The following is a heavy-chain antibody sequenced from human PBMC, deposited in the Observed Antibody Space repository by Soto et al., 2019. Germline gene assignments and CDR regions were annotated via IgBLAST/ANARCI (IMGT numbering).Heavy chain of an antibody. V-gene: IGHV3-74*01. CDR2: INSDGSST. Sequence: GGSLRLSCAASGFTFSSYWMHWVRQAPGKGLVWVSRINSDGSSTSYADSVKGRFTISRDNAKNTLYLQMNSLRAEDTAVYYCAREDYDSSGYSDYWGQGTLVTVSA. CDR3: AREDYDSSGYSDY. CDR1: GFTFSSYW. D-gene: IGHD3-22*01. J-gene: IGHJ4*02.